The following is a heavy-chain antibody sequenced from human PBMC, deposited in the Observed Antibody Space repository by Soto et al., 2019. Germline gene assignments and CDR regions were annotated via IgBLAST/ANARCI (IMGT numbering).Heavy chain of an antibody. D-gene: IGHD6-19*01. V-gene: IGHV4-31*03. J-gene: IGHJ1*01. CDR2: IYYSGST. CDR1: GGSISSGDYY. CDR3: AGVQQWLAAEYFRH. Sequence: SETLSLTCTVSGGSISSGDYYWSWIRLHPGKGLEWIGYIYYSGSTNYNPSLKSRVTISVDTSKNQFSLKLSSVTAADTAVYYCAGVQQWLAAEYFRHWGQGTLVTVSS.